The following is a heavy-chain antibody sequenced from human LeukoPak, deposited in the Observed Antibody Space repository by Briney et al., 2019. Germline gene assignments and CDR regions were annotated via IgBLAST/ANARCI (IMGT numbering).Heavy chain of an antibody. CDR2: INPNSGGT. J-gene: IGHJ4*02. CDR1: GYTFTSYY. CDR3: ARLGMQAAAGSGDYFDY. V-gene: IGHV1-2*02. D-gene: IGHD6-13*01. Sequence: ASVKVSCKASGYTFTSYYMHWVRQAPGQGLEWMGWINPNSGGTNYAQKFQGRVTMTRDTSISTAYMELSRLRSDDTAVYYCARLGMQAAAGSGDYFDYWGQGTLVTVSS.